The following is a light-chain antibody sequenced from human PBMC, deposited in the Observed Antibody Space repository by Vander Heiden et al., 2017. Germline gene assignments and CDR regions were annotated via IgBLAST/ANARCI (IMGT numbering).Light chain of an antibody. J-gene: IGLJ3*02. CDR2: GNS. Sequence: QSALTQPPSVSRAPGHRVTIPCTGSSSNIGAGYDVHWYQQLPGTAPKRLSYGNSNRPSGVPDRFSGSKSGTSASLAITGLQAEDEADDYCQSYDSSLSVWVFGGGTKLTVL. CDR3: QSYDSSLSVWV. V-gene: IGLV1-40*01. CDR1: SSNIGAGYD.